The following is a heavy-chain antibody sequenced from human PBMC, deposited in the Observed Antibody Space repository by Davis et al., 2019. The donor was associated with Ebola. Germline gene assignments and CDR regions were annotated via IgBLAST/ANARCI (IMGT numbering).Heavy chain of an antibody. CDR2: INSDGSST. CDR1: GFTFSNYW. Sequence: HTGGSLRLSCAASGFTFSNYWMHWVRQAPGKGLVWVSRINSDGSSTSYADSVKGRFTISRHNSKNTLYLQMNSLRAEDTAVYYCAREVPYGSGYYYYYGMDVWGQGTTVTVSS. J-gene: IGHJ6*02. D-gene: IGHD3-10*01. V-gene: IGHV3-74*01. CDR3: AREVPYGSGYYYYYGMDV.